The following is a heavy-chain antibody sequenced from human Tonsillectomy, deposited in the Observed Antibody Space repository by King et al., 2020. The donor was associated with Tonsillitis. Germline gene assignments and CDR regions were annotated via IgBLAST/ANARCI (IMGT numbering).Heavy chain of an antibody. CDR3: ARFPDGDSPLRGYYYYGMDV. Sequence: VQLVESGAEVKKPGASVKVSCKASGYTFSSYGITWVRQAPGQGLEWMGWIRAYTGNTNYAQKLQGRVTMTTDTSPSTAYMELRSLRSDDTAVYYCARFPDGDSPLRGYYYYGMDVWGQGTTVTVSS. J-gene: IGHJ6*02. V-gene: IGHV1-18*04. CDR2: IRAYTGNT. D-gene: IGHD4-17*01. CDR1: GYTFSSYG.